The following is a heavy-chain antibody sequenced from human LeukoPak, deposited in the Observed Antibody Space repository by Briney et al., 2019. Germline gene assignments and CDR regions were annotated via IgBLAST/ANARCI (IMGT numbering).Heavy chain of an antibody. CDR2: IDQDVSEK. V-gene: IGHV3-7*01. Sequence: GRSLRLSCAVSGSTSSRNFMSWVRQTPEKGLEWVANIDQDVSEKNYVDSVKGRFTISRDNAKNSLFLQMNSLRAEDTAIYYCASGAGWESGYWGQGTLVTVSS. D-gene: IGHD1-26*01. J-gene: IGHJ4*02. CDR3: ASGAGWESGY. CDR1: GSTSSRNF.